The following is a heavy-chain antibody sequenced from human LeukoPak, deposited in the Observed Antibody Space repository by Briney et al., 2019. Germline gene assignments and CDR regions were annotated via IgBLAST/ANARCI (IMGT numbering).Heavy chain of an antibody. CDR3: ARCHIAVAGRVDWFDP. V-gene: IGHV1-69*05. CDR2: IIPIFGTA. J-gene: IGHJ5*02. CDR1: GGTFSSYA. Sequence: SVEVSCKASGGTFSSYAISWVRQAPGQGLEWMGGIIPIFGTANYAQKFQGRVTITTDESTSTAYMELSSLRSEDTAVCYCARCHIAVAGRVDWFDPWGQGTLVTVSS. D-gene: IGHD6-19*01.